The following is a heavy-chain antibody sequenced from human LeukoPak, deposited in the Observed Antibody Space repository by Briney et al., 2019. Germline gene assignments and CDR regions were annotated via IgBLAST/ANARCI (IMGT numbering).Heavy chain of an antibody. CDR2: FGTRSNTI. CDR3: ARDQDYGFDY. CDR1: GLTFSNYW. J-gene: IGHJ4*02. D-gene: IGHD4-17*01. V-gene: IGHV3-48*02. Sequence: PGGSLRLSCAASGLTFSNYWMHWVRQAPGKGLEWVSYFGTRSNTISYADSVKGRFAISRDNAKNSLYLQMNSLRDEDTAVYYCARDQDYGFDYWGQGTLVTVSS.